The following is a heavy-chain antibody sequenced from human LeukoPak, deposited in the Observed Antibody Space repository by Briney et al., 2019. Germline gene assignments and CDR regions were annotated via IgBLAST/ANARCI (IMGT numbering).Heavy chain of an antibody. V-gene: IGHV3-30-3*01. CDR2: MSYDGSNK. CDR3: ARGRDGYNSIAY. J-gene: IGHJ4*02. Sequence: GGSLRLSCAASGFIFSSYAMHWVRQAPGKGLEWAAVMSYDGSNKYYADSVKGRFTISRDNSKNTLYLQMNSLRAEDTTVYYCARGRDGYNSIAYWGQGTLVTVSS. CDR1: GFIFSSYA. D-gene: IGHD5-24*01.